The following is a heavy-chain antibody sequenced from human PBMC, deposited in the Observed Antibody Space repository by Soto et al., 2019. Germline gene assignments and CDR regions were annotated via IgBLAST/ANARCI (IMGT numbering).Heavy chain of an antibody. V-gene: IGHV3-9*01. CDR1: GFTFDDYA. CDR2: ISWNSGSI. D-gene: IGHD6-13*01. Sequence: GGSLRLSCAASGFTFDDYAMHWVRQAPGKGLERVSGISWNSGSIGYADSVKGRFTISRDNAKNSLYLQMNSLRAEDTALYYCAKDSSSWATYYFDYWGQGTLVTVSS. J-gene: IGHJ4*02. CDR3: AKDSSSWATYYFDY.